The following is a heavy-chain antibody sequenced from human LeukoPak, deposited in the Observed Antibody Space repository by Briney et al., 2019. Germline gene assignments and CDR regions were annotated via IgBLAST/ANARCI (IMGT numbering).Heavy chain of an antibody. CDR3: ARYGSGSNFDY. D-gene: IGHD3-10*01. CDR2: ISSRGRTI. V-gene: IGHV3-11*01. J-gene: IGHJ4*02. CDR1: GIPFRDYY. Sequence: PGGPLRLSCAASGIPFRDYYMSGLGPAGGKGVEWVSYISSRGRTIYYADSVKGRFTISRDNAKNSLYLQMNSLRAEDTAMYYCARYGSGSNFDYWGQGTLVTVSS.